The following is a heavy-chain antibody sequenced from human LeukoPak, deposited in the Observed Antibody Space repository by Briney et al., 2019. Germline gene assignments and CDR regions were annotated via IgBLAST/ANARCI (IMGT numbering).Heavy chain of an antibody. CDR2: ISGSGGST. D-gene: IGHD5-24*01. J-gene: IGHJ5*02. CDR3: AKDIGWRWLQWSCES. CDR1: GFTFNKSW. V-gene: IGHV3-23*01. Sequence: HPGGSLRLSCAASGFTFNKSWMSWVRQAPGKGLEWVSAISGSGGSTYYADSVKGRFTISRDNSKNTLYLQMNSLRAEDTAVYYCAKDIGWRWLQWSCESWGQGTLVTVSS.